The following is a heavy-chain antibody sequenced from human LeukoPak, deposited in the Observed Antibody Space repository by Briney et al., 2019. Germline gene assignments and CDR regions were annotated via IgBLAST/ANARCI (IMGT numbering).Heavy chain of an antibody. J-gene: IGHJ5*02. V-gene: IGHV1-2*02. D-gene: IGHD2-2*01. CDR2: INPNSGGT. CDR3: ARVDCSSTSCYPSQDNWFDP. Sequence: ASVKVSCKASGYTFTGYYMHWVRQAPGQGLEWTGWINPNSGGTNYAQKFQGRVTMTRDTSISTAYMELSRLRSDDTAVYYCARVDCSSTSCYPSQDNWFDPWGQGTLVTVSS. CDR1: GYTFTGYY.